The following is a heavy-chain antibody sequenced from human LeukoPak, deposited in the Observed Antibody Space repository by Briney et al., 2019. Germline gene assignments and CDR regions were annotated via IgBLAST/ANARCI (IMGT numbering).Heavy chain of an antibody. D-gene: IGHD2-2*01. CDR2: IYPGDSDT. CDR3: ARGDSIVPAAVSPFDY. Sequence: GESLKISCKGSGYSSTSYWIGWVRQMPGKGLEWMGIIYPGDSDTRYSPSFQGQVTIPADKSISTAYLQWSSLKASDTAMYYCARGDSIVPAAVSPFDYWGQGTLVTVSS. J-gene: IGHJ4*02. V-gene: IGHV5-51*01. CDR1: GYSSTSYW.